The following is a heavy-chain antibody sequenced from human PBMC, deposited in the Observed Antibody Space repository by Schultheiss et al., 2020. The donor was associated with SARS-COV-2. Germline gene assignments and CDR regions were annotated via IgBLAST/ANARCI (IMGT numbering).Heavy chain of an antibody. CDR2: ISSSSSYI. CDR3: ARDEWGGYCSSTSCYAADAFDI. J-gene: IGHJ3*02. Sequence: GGSLRLSCAASGFTFSSYAMHWVRQAPGKGLEWVSSISSSSSYIYYADSVKGRFTISRDNAKNSLYLQMNSLRAEDTAVYYCARDEWGGYCSSTSCYAADAFDIWGQGTMVTVSS. V-gene: IGHV3-21*01. CDR1: GFTFSSYA. D-gene: IGHD2-2*01.